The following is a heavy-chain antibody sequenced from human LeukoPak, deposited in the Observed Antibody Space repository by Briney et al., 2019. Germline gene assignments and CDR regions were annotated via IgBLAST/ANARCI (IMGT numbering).Heavy chain of an antibody. CDR2: IWYDASNK. CDR1: GCTFSSFG. V-gene: IGHV3-33*01. J-gene: IGHJ5*02. CDR3: VRGVGVSRFNYFDP. D-gene: IGHD6-13*01. Sequence: GESLRLSCAASGCTFSSFGMHWVRQAPGKGLEWVAVIWYDASNKYYADSVKGRFTISRDNSKNTLFLQMNSLRDDDTAVYYCVRGVGVSRFNYFDPWGQGTLVIVSS.